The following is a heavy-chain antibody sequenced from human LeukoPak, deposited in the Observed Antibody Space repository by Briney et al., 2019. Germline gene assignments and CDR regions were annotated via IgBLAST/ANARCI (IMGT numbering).Heavy chain of an antibody. CDR3: ARQTGYCSSTSCYPLDY. D-gene: IGHD2-2*01. J-gene: IGHJ4*02. V-gene: IGHV5-51*01. CDR2: IYPGDSDT. Sequence: GESLKISCKGSGYSFTSYWIGWVRQMPGKGLEWMGIIYPGDSDTRYSPSFQGQVTISADKSISTSYLQWSSLKASDTAMYYCARQTGYCSSTSCYPLDYWGQGTLVTVSS. CDR1: GYSFTSYW.